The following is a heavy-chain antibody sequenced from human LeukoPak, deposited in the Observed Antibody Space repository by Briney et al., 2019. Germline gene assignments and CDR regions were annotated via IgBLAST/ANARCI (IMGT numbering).Heavy chain of an antibody. CDR1: GGSFSGYY. V-gene: IGHV4-34*01. Sequence: LSETLSLTCAVYGGSFSGYYWSWIRQPPGKGLEWIGEINHSGSTNYNPSLKSRVTISVDTSKNQFSLKLSSVTAADTAVYYCARASWSGYRYYYYGMDVWGQGTTVTVSS. CDR3: ARASWSGYRYYYYGMDV. J-gene: IGHJ6*02. CDR2: INHSGST. D-gene: IGHD3-3*01.